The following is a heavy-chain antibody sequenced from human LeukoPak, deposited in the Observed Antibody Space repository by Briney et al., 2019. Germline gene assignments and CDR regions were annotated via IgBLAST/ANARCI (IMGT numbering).Heavy chain of an antibody. D-gene: IGHD1-26*01. CDR2: INPSGGST. Sequence: ASVKVSCKASGYTFTSYYMHWVRQAPGQGLEWMGIINPSGGSTSYAQKFQGRVTMTRDTSTSTAYMELRSLRSDDTAVYYCATDSQVGANPFDYWGQGTLVTVSS. V-gene: IGHV1-46*01. J-gene: IGHJ4*02. CDR1: GYTFTSYY. CDR3: ATDSQVGANPFDY.